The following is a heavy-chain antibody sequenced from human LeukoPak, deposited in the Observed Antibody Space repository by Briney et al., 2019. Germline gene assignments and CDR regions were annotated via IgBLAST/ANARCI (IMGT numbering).Heavy chain of an antibody. J-gene: IGHJ5*02. D-gene: IGHD3-22*01. V-gene: IGHV3-30*18. CDR1: GFAFNHFG. CDR3: AKGYYDSGP. CDR2: ISHDGSIK. Sequence: GRSLRLSCAASGFAFNHFGMHWVRQAPGKGLEYVAVISHDGSIKYYVDSVEGRFTISSDNSKNTLYLQMNSLRAEDTAVYYCAKGYYDSGPWGQGTLVTVSS.